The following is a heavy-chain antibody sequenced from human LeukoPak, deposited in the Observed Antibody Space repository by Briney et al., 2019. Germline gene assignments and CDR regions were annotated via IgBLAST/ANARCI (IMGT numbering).Heavy chain of an antibody. D-gene: IGHD3-22*01. V-gene: IGHV4-38-2*02. Sequence: PSETLSLTRTVSGYSISSGYHWGWIRQPPGQGLEWIGSIYHSGSTYYNPSLKSRVTISVDTSKNQFSLKLRSVTAADTAVYYCARVVQSTDSSGFYLPEYFQHWGQGTLVTVSS. CDR2: IYHSGST. CDR3: ARVVQSTDSSGFYLPEYFQH. CDR1: GYSISSGYH. J-gene: IGHJ1*01.